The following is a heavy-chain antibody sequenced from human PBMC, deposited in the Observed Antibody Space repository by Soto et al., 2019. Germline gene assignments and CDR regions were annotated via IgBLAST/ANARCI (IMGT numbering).Heavy chain of an antibody. V-gene: IGHV1-8*01. CDR1: GYTFTSYD. J-gene: IGHJ5*02. D-gene: IGHD3-10*02. CDR3: GRDQSGTGYYVDWFDP. CDR2: MNPNSAKT. Sequence: ASVKVSCKASGYTFTSYDINWVRQATGQGLEWMGWMNPNSAKTGYAQKFQGRVTMTRNTSVSTAYMELTSLRSEDTAVYYCGRDQSGTGYYVDWFDPWGQGTLVTVSS.